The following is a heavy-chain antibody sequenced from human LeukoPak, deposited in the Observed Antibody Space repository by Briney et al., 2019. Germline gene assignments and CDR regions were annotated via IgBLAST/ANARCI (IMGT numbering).Heavy chain of an antibody. J-gene: IGHJ5*02. CDR2: IYYSGST. V-gene: IGHV4-39*01. CDR3: ARSGEEATTYSWFDP. CDR1: SGSISSYY. D-gene: IGHD1-1*01. Sequence: SETLSLTCTVSSGSISSYYWGWIRQPPVKVLEWIGSIYYSGSTYYNPSLKSRVTISVDTSKNEFSLKLNSVTAADTGVYYCARSGEEATTYSWFDPWGQGTLVTVSS.